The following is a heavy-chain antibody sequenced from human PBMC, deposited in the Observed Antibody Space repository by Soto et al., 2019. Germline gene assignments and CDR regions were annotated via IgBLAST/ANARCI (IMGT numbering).Heavy chain of an antibody. CDR3: ARYDYVWGSYLPSDAFDI. CDR2: IYYSGST. CDR1: GGSISIGDYY. V-gene: IGHV4-30-4*01. Sequence: SETLSLTCTVSGGSISIGDYYWSCIRQPPGKGLEWIGYIYYSGSTYYNPSLKSRVTISVDTSKNQFSLKLSSVTAADTAVYYCARYDYVWGSYLPSDAFDIWGQGTMVTVSS. J-gene: IGHJ3*02. D-gene: IGHD3-16*02.